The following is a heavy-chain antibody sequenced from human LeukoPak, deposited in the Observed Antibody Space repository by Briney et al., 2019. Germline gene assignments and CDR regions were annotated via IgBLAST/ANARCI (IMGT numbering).Heavy chain of an antibody. V-gene: IGHV4-39*01. D-gene: IGHD6-19*01. CDR1: GGSISGYY. Sequence: MPSETLSLTCSVSGGSISGYYWGWIRQPPGKGLEWIGSIFYSGSTYYNPSLKSRVTISVDTSKNQFSLKLSSVTAADTAVYYCARHEGYSSGCLDYWGQGTLVTVSS. CDR3: ARHEGYSSGCLDY. CDR2: IFYSGST. J-gene: IGHJ4*02.